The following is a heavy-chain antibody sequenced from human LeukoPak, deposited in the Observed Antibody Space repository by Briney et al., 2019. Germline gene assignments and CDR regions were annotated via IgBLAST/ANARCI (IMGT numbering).Heavy chain of an antibody. D-gene: IGHD3-10*01. CDR2: VWHDGSNR. Sequence: PGRSLRLSCTAPGFTFSSYAIHWIRQAPGKGLEWVALVWHDGSNRYYADSVKGRFTISRDNSKNTVYLQMNSLRAEDTAVYYCASELFGSGSCPDYWGQGTLVTVSS. CDR3: ASELFGSGSCPDY. J-gene: IGHJ4*02. V-gene: IGHV3-33*01. CDR1: GFTFSSYA.